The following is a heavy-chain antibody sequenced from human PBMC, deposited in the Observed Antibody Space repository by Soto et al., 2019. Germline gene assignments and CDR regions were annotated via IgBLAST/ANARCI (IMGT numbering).Heavy chain of an antibody. CDR3: ARAGDYDILTGLAYFDY. D-gene: IGHD3-9*01. V-gene: IGHV4-31*03. J-gene: IGHJ4*02. Sequence: SETLSLTCTVSGGSISSGGYYWSWIRQHPGKGLEWIGYIYYSGSTYYNPSLKSRVTISVDTSKNQFSLKLSSVTAADTAVYYCARAGDYDILTGLAYFDYWGQGTLVTVSS. CDR2: IYYSGST. CDR1: GGSISSGGYY.